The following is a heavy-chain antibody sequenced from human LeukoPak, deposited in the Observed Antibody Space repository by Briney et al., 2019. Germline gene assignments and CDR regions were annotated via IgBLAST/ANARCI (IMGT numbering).Heavy chain of an antibody. CDR2: IDPSDSYT. CDR1: GYSFTSYW. V-gene: IGHV5-10-1*01. J-gene: IGHJ4*02. D-gene: IGHD2-15*01. Sequence: GESLRISCKGSGYSFTSYWISWVRQMPGKGLEWMGRIDPSDSYTNYSPSFQGHVTTSADKSISTAYLQWSSLKASDTAMYYCARFQYCSGGSCYNYFDYWGQGTLVTVSS. CDR3: ARFQYCSGGSCYNYFDY.